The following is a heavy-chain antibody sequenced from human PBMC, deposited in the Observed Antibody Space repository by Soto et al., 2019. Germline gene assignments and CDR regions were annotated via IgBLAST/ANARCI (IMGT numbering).Heavy chain of an antibody. D-gene: IGHD2-15*01. CDR3: AKVDVVVVADDYYYYGMDV. J-gene: IGHJ6*02. CDR2: ISYDGSNK. V-gene: IGHV3-30*18. Sequence: QVQLVESGGGVVQPGRSLRLSCAASGFTFSSYGMHWVRQAPGKGLEWVAVISYDGSNKYYADSVKGRFTISRDNSKNTLYLQMNSLRAEDTAVYYCAKVDVVVVADDYYYYGMDVWGQGTTVTVSS. CDR1: GFTFSSYG.